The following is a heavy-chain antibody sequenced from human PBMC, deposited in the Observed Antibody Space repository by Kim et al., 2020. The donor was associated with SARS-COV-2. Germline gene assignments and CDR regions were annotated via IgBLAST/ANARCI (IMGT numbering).Heavy chain of an antibody. V-gene: IGHV3-23*01. J-gene: IGHJ4*02. Sequence: SVKGRFTSSRDKSKNTLYLQMKSLSAEDTAVYYCAKERLGFGELYGGGCWGQGTLVTVSS. D-gene: IGHD3-10*01. CDR3: AKERLGFGELYGGGC.